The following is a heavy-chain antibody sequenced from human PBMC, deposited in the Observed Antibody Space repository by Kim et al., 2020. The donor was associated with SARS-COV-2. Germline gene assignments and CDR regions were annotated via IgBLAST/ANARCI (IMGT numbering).Heavy chain of an antibody. J-gene: IGHJ4*02. D-gene: IGHD3-16*01. V-gene: IGHV3-9*01. CDR3: AKDLHYDYGWGSRMGGFDY. Sequence: GGFTISRDNAKNSLYLQMNSLRAEDTAVYYCAKDLHYDYGWGSRMGGFDYWGPGTLVTVSS.